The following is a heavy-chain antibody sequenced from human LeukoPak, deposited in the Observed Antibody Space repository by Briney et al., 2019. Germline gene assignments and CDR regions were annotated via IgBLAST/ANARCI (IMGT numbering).Heavy chain of an antibody. Sequence: GGSLRLSCAASGFTFSSYGMHWVRQAPGKGLEWVAVIPYDGSKKYYTDSVKGRFTISRDNSKNTLYLQMSSLRAEDTAVYYCVTSTSYYDSNGYYPYYFDYWGQGTLVTVSS. D-gene: IGHD3-22*01. V-gene: IGHV3-30*03. J-gene: IGHJ4*02. CDR2: IPYDGSKK. CDR1: GFTFSSYG. CDR3: VTSTSYYDSNGYYPYYFDY.